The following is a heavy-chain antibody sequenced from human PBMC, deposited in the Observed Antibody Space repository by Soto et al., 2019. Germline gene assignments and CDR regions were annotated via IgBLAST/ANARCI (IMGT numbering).Heavy chain of an antibody. V-gene: IGHV1-18*01. CDR1: GYTFTSYG. CDR2: ISAYNGNT. Sequence: GASVKVSCKASGYTFTSYGISWVRQAPGQGLEWMGWISAYNGNTNYAQKLQGRVTMTTDTSTSTAYMELRSLRSDDTAVYYCARLSLPTIFGVVPDYWGQGTLVTV. CDR3: ARLSLPTIFGVVPDY. D-gene: IGHD3-3*01. J-gene: IGHJ4*02.